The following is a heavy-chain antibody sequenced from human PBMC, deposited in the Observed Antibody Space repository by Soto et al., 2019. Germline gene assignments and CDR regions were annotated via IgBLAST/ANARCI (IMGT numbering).Heavy chain of an antibody. CDR1: GGSIRSSTYY. J-gene: IGHJ3*02. Sequence: SETLSLTCTVSGGSIRSSTYYWGWIRQPPGKGLEWIGSIYYSGSTHYNPSLKSRVTMSVDTSTNQFSLKLSSVTAADTAVYYCARALILTGYYIHDAFDIWGQGTMVTVSS. CDR2: IYYSGST. V-gene: IGHV4-39*07. CDR3: ARALILTGYYIHDAFDI. D-gene: IGHD3-9*01.